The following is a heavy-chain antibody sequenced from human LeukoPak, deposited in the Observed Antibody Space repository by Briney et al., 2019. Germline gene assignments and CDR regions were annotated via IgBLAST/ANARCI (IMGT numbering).Heavy chain of an antibody. CDR1: GFTFSSYS. J-gene: IGHJ3*02. V-gene: IGHV3-21*01. CDR2: ISSGSTYM. D-gene: IGHD6-6*01. Sequence: GGSLRLSCAASGFTFSSYSMNWVRQAPGKGLEWVSSISSGSTYMYYADSAKGRFTISRDNAQNSMYLQMNSLRAEDTAVYYCGRVGGRSKAAKGDAFDIWGQGTMVTVSS. CDR3: GRVGGRSKAAKGDAFDI.